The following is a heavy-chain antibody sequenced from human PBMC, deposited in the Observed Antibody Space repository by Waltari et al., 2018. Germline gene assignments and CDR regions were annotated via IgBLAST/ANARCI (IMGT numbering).Heavy chain of an antibody. D-gene: IGHD4-17*01. V-gene: IGHV4-38-2*01. Sequence: QVQLQESGPGLVKPSETLSLTCAVSGYSISSGYYWGWIRQPPGKGLEWIGSIYHSGSTYYNPSLKSRVTISVDTSKNQFSLKLSFVTAADTAVYYCARGDGAMTTVTVSFDYWGQGTLVTVSS. CDR1: GYSISSGYY. J-gene: IGHJ4*02. CDR2: IYHSGST. CDR3: ARGDGAMTTVTVSFDY.